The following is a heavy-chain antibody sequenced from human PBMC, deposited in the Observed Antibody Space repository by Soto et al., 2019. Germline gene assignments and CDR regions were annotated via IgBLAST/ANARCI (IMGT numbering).Heavy chain of an antibody. J-gene: IGHJ4*02. Sequence: EVQLVESGGGLVQPGRSLRLSCAASGFTFDDYAMHWVRQAPGKGLEWVSGISWNSGIIDYADSVKGRFTISRDNAKNSLYLQMNCLRAEDTALYYCAKGYSYGVLEPLGYWGQGTLVTVSS. V-gene: IGHV3-9*01. CDR2: ISWNSGII. D-gene: IGHD5-18*01. CDR1: GFTFDDYA. CDR3: AKGYSYGVLEPLGY.